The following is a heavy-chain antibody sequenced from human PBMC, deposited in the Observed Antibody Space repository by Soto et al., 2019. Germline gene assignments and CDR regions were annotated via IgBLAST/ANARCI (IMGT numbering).Heavy chain of an antibody. V-gene: IGHV1-69*02. CDR2: IIPILGIA. Sequence: QVQLVQSGAEVKKPGSSVKVSCKASGGTFSSYTISWVRQAPGQGLEWMGRIIPILGIANYAQKFQGRVTITADKSTSTAYMELSSLRSEETAVYYCARGPAAAGTWFDPWGQGTLVTVSS. CDR3: ARGPAAAGTWFDP. J-gene: IGHJ5*02. D-gene: IGHD6-13*01. CDR1: GGTFSSYT.